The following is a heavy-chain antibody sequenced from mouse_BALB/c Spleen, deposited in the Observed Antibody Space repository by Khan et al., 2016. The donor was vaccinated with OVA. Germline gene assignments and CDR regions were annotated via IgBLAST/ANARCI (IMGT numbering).Heavy chain of an antibody. CDR1: GYSFTSYW. CDR2: IYPGNSDT. CDR3: TRSFDSYYFDY. Sequence: EVQLQQSGTVLARPGASVKMSCKASGYSFTSYWMHWVKQRPGQGLEWIGAIYPGNSDTRYNQKFKGKAKLTAVTSASTAYMELSSLTNEDSAVYYCTRSFDSYYFDYRGQGTTLTVSS. J-gene: IGHJ2*01. V-gene: IGHV1-5*01. D-gene: IGHD2-4*01.